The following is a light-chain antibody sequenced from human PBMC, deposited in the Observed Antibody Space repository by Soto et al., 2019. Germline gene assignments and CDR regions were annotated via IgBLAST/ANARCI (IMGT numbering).Light chain of an antibody. V-gene: IGKV1-17*01. J-gene: IGKJ1*01. CDR1: QGIGDD. CDR3: LQHNTYPWT. Sequence: DIQMTQSPSSLSASVGDRVIITCRASQGIGDDLGWYQQKPGKAPKRLIYAASSLQSGVPSRFSGSGSGTAFTLTISSLQPDDFASYYCLQHNTYPWTFGPGTNVEVK. CDR2: AAS.